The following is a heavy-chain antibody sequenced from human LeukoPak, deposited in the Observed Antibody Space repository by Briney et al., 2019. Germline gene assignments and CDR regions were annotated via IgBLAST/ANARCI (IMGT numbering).Heavy chain of an antibody. D-gene: IGHD6-13*01. J-gene: IGHJ4*02. CDR1: GGSISSSSYY. CDR3: ARDPNPYSSSWYLTTAPFDY. Sequence: SETLSLTCTVSGGSISSSSYYWGWIRQPPGKGLEWIGSIYYSGSTYYNPSLKSRVTISVDTSKNQFSLKLSSVTAADTAVYYCARDPNPYSSSWYLTTAPFDYWGQGTLVTVSS. V-gene: IGHV4-39*07. CDR2: IYYSGST.